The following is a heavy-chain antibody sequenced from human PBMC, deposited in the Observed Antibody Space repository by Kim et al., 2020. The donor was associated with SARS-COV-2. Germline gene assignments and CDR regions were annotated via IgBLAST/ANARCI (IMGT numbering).Heavy chain of an antibody. V-gene: IGHV4-31*03. CDR2: IYYSGST. CDR1: GGSISSGGYY. J-gene: IGHJ5*02. CDR3: ARDLLCSGGSCTWFDP. Sequence: SETLSLTCTVSGGSISSGGYYWSWIRQHPGKGLEWIGYIYYSGSTYYNPSLKSRVTISVDTSKNQFSLKLSSVTAADTAVYYCARDLLCSGGSCTWFDPWGQGTLVTVSS. D-gene: IGHD2-15*01.